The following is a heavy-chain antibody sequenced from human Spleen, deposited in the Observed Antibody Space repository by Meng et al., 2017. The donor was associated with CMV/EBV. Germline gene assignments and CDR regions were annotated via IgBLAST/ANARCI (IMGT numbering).Heavy chain of an antibody. Sequence: GESLKISCAASGFTFSSYAMHWVRQAPGKGLEWVAVISYDGSNKYYADSVKGRFTISRDNSKNTLYLQMNSLRAEDTAVYYCAKSGVVVPAAIDAFDIWGQGTMVTVSS. CDR2: ISYDGSNK. V-gene: IGHV3-30-3*02. CDR3: AKSGVVVPAAIDAFDI. J-gene: IGHJ3*02. D-gene: IGHD2-2*01. CDR1: GFTFSSYA.